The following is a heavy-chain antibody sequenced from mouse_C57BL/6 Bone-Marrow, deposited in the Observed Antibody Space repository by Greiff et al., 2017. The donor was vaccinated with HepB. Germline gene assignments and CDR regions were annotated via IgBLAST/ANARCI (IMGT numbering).Heavy chain of an antibody. CDR1: GFTFSDFY. D-gene: IGHD2-4*01. V-gene: IGHV7-1*01. Sequence: EVKVVESGGGLVQSGRSLRLSCATSGFTFSDFYMEWVRQAPGKGLEWIAASRNKANDYTTEYSASVKGRFIVSRDTSQSILYLQMNALRTEDAAVYYCARYAGIDYGWFAYWGQGTLVTVSA. CDR2: SRNKANDYTT. J-gene: IGHJ3*01. CDR3: ARYAGIDYGWFAY.